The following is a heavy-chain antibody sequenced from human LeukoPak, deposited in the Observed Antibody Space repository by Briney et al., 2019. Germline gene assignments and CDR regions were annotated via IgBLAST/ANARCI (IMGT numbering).Heavy chain of an antibody. CDR3: AKGSGSYGRTLAFDY. V-gene: IGHV3-23*01. Sequence: PGGSLRLSCAASGFTFSSYAMSWVRQAPGKGLEWVSAISGSGGSTYYADSVKGRFTISRDNSKNTLYLQMNSLRAEDTAVYYCAKGSGSYGRTLAFDYWGQGTLVTVSS. J-gene: IGHJ4*02. CDR2: ISGSGGST. D-gene: IGHD5-18*01. CDR1: GFTFSSYA.